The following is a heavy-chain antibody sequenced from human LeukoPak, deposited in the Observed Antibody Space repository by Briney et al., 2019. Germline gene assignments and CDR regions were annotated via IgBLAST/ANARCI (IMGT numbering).Heavy chain of an antibody. V-gene: IGHV1-69*04. Sequence: SVKVSCKASGGTFSSYAISWVRQAPGQGLEWMGRIIPILGIANYAQKFQGRVTITADKSTSTAYMELSSLRSEDTAVYYCAKLVSGFGVVYYYGMDVWGQGTTVTVSS. CDR3: AKLVSGFGVVYYYGMDV. CDR1: GGTFSSYA. D-gene: IGHD3-3*01. J-gene: IGHJ6*02. CDR2: IIPILGIA.